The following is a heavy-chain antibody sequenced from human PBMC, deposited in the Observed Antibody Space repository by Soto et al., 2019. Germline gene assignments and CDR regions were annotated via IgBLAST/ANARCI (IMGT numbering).Heavy chain of an antibody. CDR3: ARWGIGTTMIVAYYYGMDV. J-gene: IGHJ6*02. D-gene: IGHD3-22*01. V-gene: IGHV5-51*01. CDR2: IYPGDSDT. CDR1: GYSFTSYW. Sequence: PGESLKISCKGSGYSFTSYWIGWVRQMPGKGLEWMGIIYPGDSDTRYSPSFQGQVTISADKSISTAYLQWSSLKASDTAMYYCARWGIGTTMIVAYYYGMDVWGQGTTVTVSS.